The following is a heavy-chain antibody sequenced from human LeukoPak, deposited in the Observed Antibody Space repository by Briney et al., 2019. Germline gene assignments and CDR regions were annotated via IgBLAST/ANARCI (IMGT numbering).Heavy chain of an antibody. CDR1: GASINNYY. V-gene: IGHV4-59*01. CDR3: ARRTEYFDMDV. D-gene: IGHD1-1*01. CDR2: DYYSGSA. J-gene: IGHJ6*02. Sequence: SETLSLTCTVSGASINNYYWSWIRQPPGKGLEWIGYDYYSGSANYNPSLKSRVTISVDTSKNQFSLKLSSVTAADTAVYYCARRTEYFDMDVWGQGTTVTVSS.